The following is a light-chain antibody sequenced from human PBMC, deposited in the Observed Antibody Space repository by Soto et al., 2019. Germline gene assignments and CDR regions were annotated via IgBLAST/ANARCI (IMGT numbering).Light chain of an antibody. CDR3: LQHNNYPLS. Sequence: DIQMTQSPSSLSASIGDRITITCRATQAIGTDLGWYQQKPGKAPKRLIYAASNLESGVPSRFSGAGSGTDFTLTISSLQPEDFATYYCLQHNNYPLSFGGGTKVEVK. CDR2: AAS. J-gene: IGKJ4*01. CDR1: QAIGTD. V-gene: IGKV1-17*01.